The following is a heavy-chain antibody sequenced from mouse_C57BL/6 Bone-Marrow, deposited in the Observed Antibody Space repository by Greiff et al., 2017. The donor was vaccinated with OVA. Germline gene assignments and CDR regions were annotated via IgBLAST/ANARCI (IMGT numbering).Heavy chain of an antibody. Sequence: QVQLKESGAELARPGASVKLSCKASGYTFTSYGISWVKQRTGQGLEWIGEIYPRSGNTYYNEKFKGKATLTADKSSSTAYMELRSLTSEDSAVYFCARGGGYSYAMDYWGQGTSVTVSS. D-gene: IGHD2-3*01. CDR3: ARGGGYSYAMDY. J-gene: IGHJ4*01. CDR2: IYPRSGNT. CDR1: GYTFTSYG. V-gene: IGHV1-81*01.